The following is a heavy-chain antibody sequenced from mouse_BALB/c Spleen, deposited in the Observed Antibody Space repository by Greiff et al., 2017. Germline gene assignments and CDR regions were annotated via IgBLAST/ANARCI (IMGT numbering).Heavy chain of an antibody. CDR3: ARTYYDYDFAY. V-gene: IGHV1S29*02. CDR2: IYPYNGGT. J-gene: IGHJ3*01. CDR1: GYTFTDYN. Sequence: VQLQQSGPELVKPGASVKISCKASGYTFTDYNMHWVKQSHGKSLEWIGYIYPYNGGTGYNQKFKSKATLTVDNSSSTAYMELRSLTSEDSAVYYCARTYYDYDFAYWGQGTLVTVSA. D-gene: IGHD2-4*01.